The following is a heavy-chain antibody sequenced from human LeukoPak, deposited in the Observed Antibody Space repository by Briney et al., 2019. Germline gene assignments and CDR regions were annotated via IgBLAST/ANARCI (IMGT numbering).Heavy chain of an antibody. CDR1: GDSVSSNSAA. J-gene: IGHJ4*02. Sequence: SQTLSLTCAISGDSVSSNSAAWNWIRQSPSRGLEWLGRTYYRSELFNDYAESVRSRITINTDTSKNQFSLQLNSVTPEDTAVYYCAKVAGIRGGFDYWGQGTLVTVSS. CDR3: AKVAGIRGGFDY. CDR2: TYYRSELFN. D-gene: IGHD6-19*01. V-gene: IGHV6-1*01.